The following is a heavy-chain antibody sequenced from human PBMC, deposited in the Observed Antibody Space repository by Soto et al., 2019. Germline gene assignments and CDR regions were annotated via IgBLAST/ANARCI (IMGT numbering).Heavy chain of an antibody. D-gene: IGHD3-22*01. V-gene: IGHV1-18*01. CDR1: GYTFTSYG. CDR3: ARDSGYYDSSGYPFGY. J-gene: IGHJ4*02. Sequence: GASVKVSCKASGYTFTSYGISWVRQAPGQGLEWMGWISAYNGNTNYAQKHQGRVTITTDTSTSTAYMELRSLRSDDTAVYYCARDSGYYDSSGYPFGYWGQGTLVTVSS. CDR2: ISAYNGNT.